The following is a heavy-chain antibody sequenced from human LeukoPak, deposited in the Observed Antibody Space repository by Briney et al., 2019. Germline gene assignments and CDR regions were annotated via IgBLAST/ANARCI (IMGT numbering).Heavy chain of an antibody. CDR3: ARRPYYDILTGYHFFDY. J-gene: IGHJ4*02. CDR1: GESFSGYY. V-gene: IGHV4-34*01. CDR2: INHSGST. Sequence: SETLSLTCAVYGESFSGYYWSWIRQPPGKGLEWIGEINHSGSTNYNPSLKSRVTISVDTSKNQFSLKLSSVTAADTAVYYCARRPYYDILTGYHFFDYWGQGTLVTVSP. D-gene: IGHD3-9*01.